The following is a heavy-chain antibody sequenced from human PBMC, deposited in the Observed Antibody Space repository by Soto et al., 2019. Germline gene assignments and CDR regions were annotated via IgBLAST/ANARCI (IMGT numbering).Heavy chain of an antibody. CDR2: ISTYNGDT. D-gene: IGHD1-26*01. CDR3: ARQGSWPYYYYGLDV. V-gene: IGHV1-18*01. CDR1: GYTFTTSS. J-gene: IGHJ6*02. Sequence: QVQLVQSGPEVKKPGASVKVSCEASGYTFTTSSISWVRQAPGQGLEWMGWISTYNGDTNSAQKFQGRVTMTADTSTGTVYLELMSLKSDDTAVYYCARQGSWPYYYYGLDVWGQGTTVTVS.